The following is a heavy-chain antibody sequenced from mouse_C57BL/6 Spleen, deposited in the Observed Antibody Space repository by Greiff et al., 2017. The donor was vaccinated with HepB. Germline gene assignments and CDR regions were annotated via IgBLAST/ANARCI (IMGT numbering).Heavy chain of an antibody. J-gene: IGHJ2*01. Sequence: VQLQQSGPELVKPGASVKISCKASGYAFSSSWMNWVKQRPGKGLEWIGRIYPGDGDTNYNGKFKGKATLTADKSSSTAYMQLSSLTSEDSAVYCCARKNYGYLDYWGQGTTLTVSS. CDR3: ARKNYGYLDY. CDR1: GYAFSSSW. D-gene: IGHD1-1*02. CDR2: IYPGDGDT. V-gene: IGHV1-82*01.